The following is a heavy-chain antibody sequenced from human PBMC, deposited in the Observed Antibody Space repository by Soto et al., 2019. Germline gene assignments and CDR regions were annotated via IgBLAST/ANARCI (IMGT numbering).Heavy chain of an antibody. CDR2: IRGSGGST. J-gene: IGHJ4*02. Sequence: EVQLLESGGGLEQPGGSLRLSCAASGFTFSYYXXXWVRQAPGKGLEWVSSIRGSGGSTYYADSVKGRFTISRDNSKNTLYLQMNSLRAEDTAVYYCAREPNYYFDYWGQGALVTVSS. V-gene: IGHV3-23*01. CDR3: AREPNYYFDY. CDR1: GFTFSYYX.